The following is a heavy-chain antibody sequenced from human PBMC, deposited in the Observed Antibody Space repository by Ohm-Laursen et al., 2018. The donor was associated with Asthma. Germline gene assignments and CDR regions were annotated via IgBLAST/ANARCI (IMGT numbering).Heavy chain of an antibody. CDR3: ARASGGYYIDY. Sequence: GASVKVSCKASGYTFTNYGFSWVRQAPGQGLEWMAWISAYNGNTNYAPKFQDRVTMTTDTSTSTAYMELRGLRSDDTAVYYCARASGGYYIDYWGQGTLVTVSS. J-gene: IGHJ4*02. D-gene: IGHD1-26*01. V-gene: IGHV1-18*04. CDR2: ISAYNGNT. CDR1: GYTFTNYG.